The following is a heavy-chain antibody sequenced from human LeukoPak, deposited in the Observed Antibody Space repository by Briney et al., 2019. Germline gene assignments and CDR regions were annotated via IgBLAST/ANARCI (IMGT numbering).Heavy chain of an antibody. J-gene: IGHJ4*02. Sequence: YPGGSLRLSCTASGFTFGDYAMSWVRQAPGKGLEWVGFIRSKAYGGTTEYAASVKGRFTISRDDSKSIAYLQMNSLKTEDTAVYYCTRASHAMVRVSLDFDYWGQGTLVTVSS. V-gene: IGHV3-49*04. CDR2: IRSKAYGGTT. CDR3: TRASHAMVRVSLDFDY. D-gene: IGHD3-10*01. CDR1: GFTFGDYA.